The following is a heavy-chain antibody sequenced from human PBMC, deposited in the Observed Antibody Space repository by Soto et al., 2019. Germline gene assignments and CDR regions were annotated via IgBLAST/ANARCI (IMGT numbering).Heavy chain of an antibody. Sequence: AASVKVSCKASGYTFTSYAMHWVRQAPGQRLEWMGWINAGNGNTKYSQKFQGRVTITRDTSASTAYMELSSLRSDDTAVYYCARGVGYGDPFDIWGQGTMVTVSS. CDR1: GYTFTSYA. V-gene: IGHV1-3*01. CDR3: ARGVGYGDPFDI. CDR2: INAGNGNT. J-gene: IGHJ3*02. D-gene: IGHD4-17*01.